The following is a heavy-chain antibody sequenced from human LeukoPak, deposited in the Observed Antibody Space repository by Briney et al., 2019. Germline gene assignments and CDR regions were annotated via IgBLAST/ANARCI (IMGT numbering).Heavy chain of an antibody. J-gene: IGHJ4*02. CDR1: GGSISSHY. D-gene: IGHD3-10*01. CDR2: IYYSGYT. CDR3: ARLRVVRGVIDPDFDY. Sequence: SETLSLTCTVSGGSISSHYWSWIRQSPGKGLEWIGYIYYSGYTNYNPSLKNRVTISVDTSKNQFSLKPSSVTAADTAVYYCARLRVVRGVIDPDFDYWGQGTLVTVSS. V-gene: IGHV4-59*08.